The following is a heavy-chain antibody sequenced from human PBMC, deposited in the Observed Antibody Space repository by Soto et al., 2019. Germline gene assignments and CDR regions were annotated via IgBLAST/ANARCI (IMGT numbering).Heavy chain of an antibody. CDR3: ASDSIHDYGDFTDSAFDI. D-gene: IGHD4-17*01. CDR2: IYSGGST. Sequence: GGSLRLSCAASGFTVSSNYMSWVRQAPGKGLEWVSVIYSGGSTYYADSVKGRFTISRDNSKNTLYLQMNSLRAEDTAVYYCASDSIHDYGDFTDSAFDIWGQGTMVTVSS. CDR1: GFTVSSNY. V-gene: IGHV3-66*01. J-gene: IGHJ3*02.